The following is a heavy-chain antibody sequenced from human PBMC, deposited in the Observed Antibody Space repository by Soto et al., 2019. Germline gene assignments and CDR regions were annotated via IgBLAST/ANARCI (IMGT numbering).Heavy chain of an antibody. D-gene: IGHD5-18*01. Sequence: EVYLVESGGALVQPGGSLRLSCAASGFTFSNYAMNWVRQAPGKGLEWVSYISISSTTIYYADSVKGRFTISRDDARNSLYLQMSSLRDEDTAVYYCARGYSYGLDYWGQGTLVTVSS. J-gene: IGHJ4*02. CDR2: ISISSTTI. CDR3: ARGYSYGLDY. V-gene: IGHV3-48*02. CDR1: GFTFSNYA.